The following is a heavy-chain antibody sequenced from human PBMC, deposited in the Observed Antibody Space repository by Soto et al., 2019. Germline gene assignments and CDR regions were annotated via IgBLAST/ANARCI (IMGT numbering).Heavy chain of an antibody. V-gene: IGHV3-7*01. CDR2: IKQDGSER. CDR3: AREGWRPLLYSYGMAV. D-gene: IGHD2-21*01. Sequence: PGGSLRLSCAASEFTFTSYWMSWVRQAPGKGLQWVANIKQDGSERYYVDSVKGRFTISRDNAKNSVYLQMNNLRAEDTAVYYSAREGWRPLLYSYGMAVWGQG. CDR1: EFTFTSYW. J-gene: IGHJ6*01.